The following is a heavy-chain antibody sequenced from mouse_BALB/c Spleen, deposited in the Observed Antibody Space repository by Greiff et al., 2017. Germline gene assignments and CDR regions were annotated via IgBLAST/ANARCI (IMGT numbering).Heavy chain of an antibody. V-gene: IGHV5-4*02. CDR2: ISDGGSYT. D-gene: IGHD2-4*01. CDR1: GFTFSDYY. CDR3: ARSMITTRAMDY. Sequence: DVKLVESGGGLVKPGGSLKLSCAASGFTFSDYYMYWVRQTPEKRLEWVATISDGGSYTYYPDSVKGRFTISRDNAKNNLYLQMSSLKSEDTAMFYCARSMITTRAMDYWGQGTSVTVSS. J-gene: IGHJ4*01.